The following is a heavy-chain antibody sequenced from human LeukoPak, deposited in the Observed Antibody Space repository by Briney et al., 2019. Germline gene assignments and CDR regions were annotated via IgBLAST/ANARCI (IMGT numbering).Heavy chain of an antibody. CDR1: GXTVSSNY. J-gene: IGHJ4*02. CDR3: AKWDTDRSGYPTYYFDS. CDR2: IYSGGST. D-gene: IGHD3-22*01. V-gene: IGHV3-53*01. Sequence: TGGSLRLSCAASGXTVSSNYMSWVRQAPGKGREWVSVIYSGGSTYYADSVKGRFTISRDNSKNRLYLQMNSLRAEDTAVYYCAKWDTDRSGYPTYYFDSWGQGTLVTVSS.